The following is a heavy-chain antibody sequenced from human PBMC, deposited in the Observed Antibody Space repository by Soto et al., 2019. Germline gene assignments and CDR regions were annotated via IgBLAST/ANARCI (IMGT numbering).Heavy chain of an antibody. CDR3: ARADYATGSYYPDY. D-gene: IGHD3-10*01. J-gene: IGHJ4*02. CDR2: ISNSGRT. CDR1: CGSVRRGNYY. Sequence: QVQLQESGPGLVKPSQTLSLTCTVSCGSVRRGNYYWSGIRQFPGKGLEWIGYISNSGRTHYNPSLMSRITILVDTSKNQFFLELRSVTAVDTALYYCARADYATGSYYPDYWGQGTLVTVSS. V-gene: IGHV4-31*03.